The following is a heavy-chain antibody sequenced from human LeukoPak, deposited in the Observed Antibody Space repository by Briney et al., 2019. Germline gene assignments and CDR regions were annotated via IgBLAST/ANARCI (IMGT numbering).Heavy chain of an antibody. Sequence: SETLSLTCTVSGGSVSSDSYFWTWIRQPPGKGLEWIGYIYYSGSTNYNPSLKSRVTISLDTSKSQISLKLSSVTAADTAVYYCARGQRRLQDYWGQGTLVTASS. V-gene: IGHV4-61*01. CDR1: GGSVSSDSYF. CDR2: IYYSGST. CDR3: ARGQRRLQDY. J-gene: IGHJ4*02.